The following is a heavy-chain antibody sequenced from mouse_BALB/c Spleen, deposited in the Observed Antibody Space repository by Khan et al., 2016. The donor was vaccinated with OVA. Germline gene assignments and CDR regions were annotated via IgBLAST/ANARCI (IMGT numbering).Heavy chain of an antibody. CDR1: GYSITSDYA. CDR3: ARVYGGDFDY. Sequence: EVELVESGPGLVKPSQSLSLTCTVTGYSITSDYAWNWIRQFPGNKLEWMGFISYSGHTNYNPSLKSRISITLDTSKNQFFLQLNSVTTEDTATYYCARVYGGDFDYWGQGTTLTVSA. D-gene: IGHD1-1*01. CDR2: ISYSGHT. V-gene: IGHV3-2*02. J-gene: IGHJ2*01.